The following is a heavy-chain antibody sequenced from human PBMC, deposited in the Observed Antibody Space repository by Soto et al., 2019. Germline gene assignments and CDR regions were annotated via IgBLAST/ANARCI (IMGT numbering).Heavy chain of an antibody. CDR1: GCTFTSYA. J-gene: IGHJ6*02. D-gene: IGHD2-15*01. Sequence: QVQLVQSGSELKKRGASVKVSCKACGCTFTSYAMNWVRQAPGQGLEWMGWINTNTGNPTYAQGFTGRFVFSLDTSVSTAYLQICSLKAEDTAVYYCARPDTEFTSSGYCSGGSCYAPYYYGMDVWGQGTTVTVSS. CDR2: INTNTGNP. V-gene: IGHV7-4-1*01. CDR3: ARPDTEFTSSGYCSGGSCYAPYYYGMDV.